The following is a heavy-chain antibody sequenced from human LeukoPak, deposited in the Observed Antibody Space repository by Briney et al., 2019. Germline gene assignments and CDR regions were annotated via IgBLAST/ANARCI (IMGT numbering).Heavy chain of an antibody. D-gene: IGHD3-3*01. J-gene: IGHJ3*02. Sequence: PSETLSLTCTVSGDSISSSSCRWGWIRQPPGKGLEWIGSIYFSGSTYYNPSLTSRVTISVDTSKNQFSLTLSSVTAADTAVYYCARLTDRFFHAFDIRGQGTVVSVSS. CDR2: IYFSGST. CDR3: ARLTDRFFHAFDI. CDR1: GDSISSSSCR. V-gene: IGHV4-39*01.